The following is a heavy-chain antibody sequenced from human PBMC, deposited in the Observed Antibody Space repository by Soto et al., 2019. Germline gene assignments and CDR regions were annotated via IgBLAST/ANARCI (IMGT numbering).Heavy chain of an antibody. V-gene: IGHV1-69*01. J-gene: IGHJ4*02. CDR1: GGSFSSYA. Sequence: SVKGSCKASGGSFSSYAISWGRQAPGQGLEWIGGIIPIFGTANYAQKFQGRVTITGDESTSTAYMELSSLRSEDTAVYYCARDFFPPFVSGGSCHSGLGYCGQGPLV. CDR2: IIPIFGTA. D-gene: IGHD2-15*01. CDR3: ARDFFPPFVSGGSCHSGLGY.